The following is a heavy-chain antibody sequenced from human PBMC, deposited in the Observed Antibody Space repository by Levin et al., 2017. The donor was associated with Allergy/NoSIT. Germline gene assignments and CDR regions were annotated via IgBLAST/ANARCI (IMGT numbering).Heavy chain of an antibody. V-gene: IGHV4-61*02. J-gene: IGHJ4*02. Sequence: SQTLSLTCKVSGGSIRSGSYYWSWIRQPAAKGLEWIGRIYSSGSANYNPSLKSRVTISVDTSKNQFSLKLSSVTAADTAVYYCARAEVDSEHWGQGTLVTVSS. CDR1: GGSIRSGSYY. D-gene: IGHD1-14*01. CDR3: ARAEVDSEH. CDR2: IYSSGSA.